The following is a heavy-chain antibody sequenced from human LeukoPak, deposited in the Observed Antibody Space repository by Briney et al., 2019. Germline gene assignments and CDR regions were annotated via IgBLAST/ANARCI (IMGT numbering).Heavy chain of an antibody. Sequence: SETLSLTCTVSGGSITSYYWSWIRQPPGKGLEWIGSIYYSGSTYYNPSLKSRVTISVDTSKNQFSLKLSSVTAADTAVYYCARHRYDYVWGSYRHDYWGQGTLVTVSS. V-gene: IGHV4-39*01. D-gene: IGHD3-16*02. CDR3: ARHRYDYVWGSYRHDY. J-gene: IGHJ4*02. CDR1: GGSITSYY. CDR2: IYYSGST.